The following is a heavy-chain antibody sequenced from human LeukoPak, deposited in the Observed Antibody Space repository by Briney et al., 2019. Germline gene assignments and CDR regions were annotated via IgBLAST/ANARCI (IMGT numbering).Heavy chain of an antibody. J-gene: IGHJ3*02. CDR3: ARTEFRFLEWLEGAFDI. CDR1: GYTFTFYY. Sequence: GASVKVSFKSAGYTFTFYYMHLVRQGPGQGLEWKGLINPNSGGRNYAQHFQGRVTMPRDKSIRTPYMELSRLRSDDTAVYYCARTEFRFLEWLEGAFDIWGQGTMLRVSS. D-gene: IGHD3-3*01. CDR2: INPNSGGR. V-gene: IGHV1-2*06.